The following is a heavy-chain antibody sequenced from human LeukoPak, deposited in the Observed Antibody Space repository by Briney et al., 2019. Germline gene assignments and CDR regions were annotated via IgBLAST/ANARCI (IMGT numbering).Heavy chain of an antibody. D-gene: IGHD3-9*01. CDR2: INPNSGGT. CDR3: ARVHILTGYYAELDY. J-gene: IGHJ4*02. Sequence: ASVKVSCKASGYTFTGYCMHWVRQAPGQGLEWMGWINPNSGGTNYAQKFQGRVTMTRDTSISTAYMELSRLRSDDTAVYYCARVHILTGYYAELDYWGQGTLVTVSS. V-gene: IGHV1-2*02. CDR1: GYTFTGYC.